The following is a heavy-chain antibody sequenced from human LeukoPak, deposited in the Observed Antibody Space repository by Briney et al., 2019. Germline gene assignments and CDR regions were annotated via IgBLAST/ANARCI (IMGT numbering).Heavy chain of an antibody. D-gene: IGHD2-15*01. J-gene: IGHJ4*02. CDR2: IYPGDSDT. CDR1: GYSFTTYW. CDR3: ARARFCSGGTCYAED. V-gene: IGHV5-51*01. Sequence: GESLKIPCKGSGYSFTTYWIGWVRQMPGKGLEWMGIIYPGDSDTRYSPSFQGQVTISVDKSTSTAYLQWSSLKASDTAMYYCARARFCSGGTCYAEDWGQGTLVTVSS.